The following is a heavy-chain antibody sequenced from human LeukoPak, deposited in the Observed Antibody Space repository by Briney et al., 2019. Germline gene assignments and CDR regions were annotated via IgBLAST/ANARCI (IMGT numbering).Heavy chain of an antibody. J-gene: IGHJ5*02. CDR1: GGSISRSY. V-gene: IGHV4-4*07. Sequence: SSETLSLTCTVSGGSISRSYWSWIRQPAGKGLEWIGRVYSSGSTNYNPSLKSRVTMSVDTSKNQFSLKLNSVTAADTAVYCCARDARYYDSTGYSSSYFDPWGQGTLVTVSS. D-gene: IGHD3-22*01. CDR3: ARDARYYDSTGYSSSYFDP. CDR2: VYSSGST.